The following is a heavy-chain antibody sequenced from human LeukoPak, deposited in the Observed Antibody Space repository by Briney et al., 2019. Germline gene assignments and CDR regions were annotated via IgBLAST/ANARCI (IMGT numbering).Heavy chain of an antibody. Sequence: GGSLRLSCAASGFTFSSYAMHWVRQAPGKGLEWVAVISYDGSNKYYADSVEGRFTISRDNAKNSLYLQMNSLRAEDTAVYYCARGQQLARGRIGYFDYWGQGTLVTVSS. D-gene: IGHD6-13*01. CDR2: ISYDGSNK. CDR1: GFTFSSYA. CDR3: ARGQQLARGRIGYFDY. V-gene: IGHV3-30-3*01. J-gene: IGHJ4*02.